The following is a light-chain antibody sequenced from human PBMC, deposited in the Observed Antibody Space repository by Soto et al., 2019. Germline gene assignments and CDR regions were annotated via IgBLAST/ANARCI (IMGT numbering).Light chain of an antibody. CDR2: DAS. J-gene: IGKJ2*01. CDR1: QSISNW. CDR3: QQYNTYSYT. V-gene: IGKV1-5*01. Sequence: DIQMTQSPSTLSASVGDRVTITCRASQSISNWLAWYQQRPGEAPKLLMYDASTLENWVPSRFSGSGSGTELTLTISGLRPDDFATYYCQQYNTYSYTFGQGTKVDIK.